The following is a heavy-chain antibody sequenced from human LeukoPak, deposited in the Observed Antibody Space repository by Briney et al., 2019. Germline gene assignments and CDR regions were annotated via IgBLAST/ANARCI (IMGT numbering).Heavy chain of an antibody. CDR3: VRGEYETYYDSWSGYSIGWFDP. CDR1: GFTFSSYS. Sequence: PGGSLRLSCAASGFTFSSYSMNWVRQAPGKGLEWVSSITRSNYIYYADSVKGRFTISRGNAKNSLYLQMNTLRTEDTAVYYCVRGEYETYYDSWSGYSIGWFDPWGQGIQVTVSS. J-gene: IGHJ5*02. D-gene: IGHD3-3*01. V-gene: IGHV3-21*01. CDR2: ITRSNYI.